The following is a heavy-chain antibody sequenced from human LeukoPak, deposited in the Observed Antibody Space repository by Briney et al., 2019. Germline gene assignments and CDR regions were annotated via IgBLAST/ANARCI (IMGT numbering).Heavy chain of an antibody. CDR2: ISTYNGDT. Sequence: GASVKVSCKASGYTFPNYGISWVRQAPGQGLEWMGWISTYNGDTNYAQKLQGRVTMTTDTSTNTAYMELRSLRSDDTAVYYCARDPSNTMVYDLNLGNWFDPWGQGTLVTVSS. J-gene: IGHJ5*02. V-gene: IGHV1-18*01. D-gene: IGHD2-8*01. CDR1: GYTFPNYG. CDR3: ARDPSNTMVYDLNLGNWFDP.